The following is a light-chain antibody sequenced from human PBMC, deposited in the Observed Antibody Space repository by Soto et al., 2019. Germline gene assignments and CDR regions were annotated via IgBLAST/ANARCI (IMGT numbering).Light chain of an antibody. J-gene: IGKJ4*01. CDR2: GGT. V-gene: IGKV3-20*01. CDR1: QRVSKSN. CDR3: QHYGSSFLP. Sequence: EMVLTQSPVTPPLPPGERAALSCRASQRVSKSNIGWSQHKTGQAPRLLIYGGTKTTSGVPYRFSGRGSGTDFTLTISRLYPEDSAVYYGQHYGSSFLPFGGGTRVEIK.